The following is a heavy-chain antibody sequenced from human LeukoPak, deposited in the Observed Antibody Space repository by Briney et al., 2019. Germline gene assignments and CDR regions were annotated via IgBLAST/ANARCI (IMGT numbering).Heavy chain of an antibody. CDR2: ISGSGGST. D-gene: IGHD3-10*01. Sequence: GGSLRLSCAASGFTFSSYGMSWVRQAPGKGLEWVSAISGSGGSTYYADSVKGRFTISRDNSKNTLYLQMNSLRAEDTAVCYCAKDRVLWFGFDYWGQGTLVTVSS. CDR1: GFTFSSYG. CDR3: AKDRVLWFGFDY. J-gene: IGHJ4*02. V-gene: IGHV3-23*01.